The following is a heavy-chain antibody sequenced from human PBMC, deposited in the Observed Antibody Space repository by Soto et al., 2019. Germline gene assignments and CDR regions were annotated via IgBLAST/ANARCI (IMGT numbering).Heavy chain of an antibody. Sequence: QVQLVESGGGVVQPGRSLRLSCAASGFTFRSYAMHWVRQAPGKGLEWVAVISYDGSNKYYADSVKGRFTISRDNSKNTLYLQMNSLRAEDTAVYYCARSLGYCSGGSCYGSYYHGMDGWGKGTTVTVSS. V-gene: IGHV3-30-3*01. J-gene: IGHJ6*04. CDR3: ARSLGYCSGGSCYGSYYHGMDG. CDR1: GFTFRSYA. CDR2: ISYDGSNK. D-gene: IGHD2-15*01.